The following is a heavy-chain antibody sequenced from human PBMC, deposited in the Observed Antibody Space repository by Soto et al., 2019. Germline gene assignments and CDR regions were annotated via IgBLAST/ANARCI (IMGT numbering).Heavy chain of an antibody. Sequence: PGGSLRLSCAASVFTFSSYSMNWVRQAPGKGLEWVSSISSSSSYIYYADSVKGRFTISRDNAKNSLYLQMNSLRAEDTAVYYCARDRRSGECSGGSCYSLLFQGFDPWGQGTLVTVSS. J-gene: IGHJ5*02. V-gene: IGHV3-21*01. CDR3: ARDRRSGECSGGSCYSLLFQGFDP. CDR2: ISSSSSYI. D-gene: IGHD2-15*01. CDR1: VFTFSSYS.